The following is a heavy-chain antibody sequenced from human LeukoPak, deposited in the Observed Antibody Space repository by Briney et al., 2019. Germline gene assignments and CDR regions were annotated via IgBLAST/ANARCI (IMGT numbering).Heavy chain of an antibody. CDR3: ARGRGTTSSNFDY. Sequence: GASVKVSCKASGYTFTGYYMHWVRQAPGQGLEWMGWINPNNGGTNYAHKFQGRVTMTRDTSISTAYMELSRLTSDDTAVYYCARGRGTTSSNFDYWGQGTLVTVST. CDR2: INPNNGGT. D-gene: IGHD2-2*01. CDR1: GYTFTGYY. V-gene: IGHV1-2*07. J-gene: IGHJ4*02.